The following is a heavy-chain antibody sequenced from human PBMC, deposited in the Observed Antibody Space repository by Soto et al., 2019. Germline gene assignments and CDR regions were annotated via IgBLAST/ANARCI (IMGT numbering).Heavy chain of an antibody. CDR1: GYSISSSNW. J-gene: IGHJ4*02. V-gene: IGHV4-28*01. Sequence: ETLSLTCAVSGYSISSSNWWGWIRQPPGKGLEWIGYIYYSGTTYYNPSLKSRVTMSVDTSKNQFSLKLTSVTAVDTAVYYCARREVQGPIDYWGQGSLVTVSS. CDR2: IYYSGTT. D-gene: IGHD1-26*01. CDR3: ARREVQGPIDY.